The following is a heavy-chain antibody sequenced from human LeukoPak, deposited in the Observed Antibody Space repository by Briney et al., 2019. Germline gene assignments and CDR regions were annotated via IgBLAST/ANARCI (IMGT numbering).Heavy chain of an antibody. CDR3: ARELRPYYYDSSGYFDY. Sequence: SVKVSCKASGYTFTGYYMHWVRQAPGQGLEWMGGIIPIFGTANYAQKFQGRVTITADKSTSTAYMELSSLRSEDTAVYYCARELRPYYYDSSGYFDYWGQGTLVTVSS. CDR1: GYTFTGYY. D-gene: IGHD3-22*01. V-gene: IGHV1-69*06. CDR2: IIPIFGTA. J-gene: IGHJ4*02.